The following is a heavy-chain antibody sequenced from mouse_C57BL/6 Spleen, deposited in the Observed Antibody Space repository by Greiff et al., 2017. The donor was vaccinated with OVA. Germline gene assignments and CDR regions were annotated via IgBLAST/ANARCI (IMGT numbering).Heavy chain of an antibody. CDR1: GFSLTSYG. J-gene: IGHJ1*03. CDR3: ARNLGRGWYFDV. CDR2: IWSGGST. Sequence: VQLQQSGPGLVQPSQSLSITCTVSGFSLTSYGVHWVRQSPGKGLEWLGVIWSGGSTDYNAAFISRLSISKDNSTSQVFFKMNSLQADDTAIYYCARNLGRGWYFDVWGTGTTVTVSS. V-gene: IGHV2-2*01.